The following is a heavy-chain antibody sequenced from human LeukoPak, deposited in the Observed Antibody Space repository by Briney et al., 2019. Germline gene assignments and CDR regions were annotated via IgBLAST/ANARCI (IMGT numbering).Heavy chain of an antibody. CDR2: ISYDGSNK. Sequence: GGSLRLSCAASGFTFSSYGMHWVRQAPGKGLEWVAVISYDGSNKYYADSVKGRFTISRDNAKNSLYLQMNSLRAEDTAVYYCARDNIGWFGEFFPDYWGQGTLVTVSS. J-gene: IGHJ4*02. D-gene: IGHD3-10*01. CDR1: GFTFSSYG. V-gene: IGHV3-30*03. CDR3: ARDNIGWFGEFFPDY.